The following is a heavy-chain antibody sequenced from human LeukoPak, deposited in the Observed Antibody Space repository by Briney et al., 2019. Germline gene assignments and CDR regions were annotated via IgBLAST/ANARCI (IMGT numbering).Heavy chain of an antibody. CDR1: GFTFTSYA. J-gene: IGHJ6*02. D-gene: IGHD5-18*01. Sequence: GGSLRLSCAASGFTFTSYAMHWVRQAPGKGLEWVSAIGGSGGNTYYAGSVKGRFTISRDSSKNTLYLQMNSLRAEDTAVYYCARSYVDTAMADYYYYGMDVWGQGTTVTVSS. CDR3: ARSYVDTAMADYYYYGMDV. V-gene: IGHV3-23*01. CDR2: IGGSGGNT.